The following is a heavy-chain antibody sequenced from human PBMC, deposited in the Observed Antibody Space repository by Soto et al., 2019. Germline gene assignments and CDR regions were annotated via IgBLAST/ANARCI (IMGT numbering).Heavy chain of an antibody. CDR1: GYTFSNYP. CDR3: ARDSGIVALYALDV. D-gene: IGHD3-16*01. CDR2: INPDKGNT. V-gene: IGHV1-3*01. J-gene: IGHJ6*02. Sequence: ASVRVSCKALGYTFSNYPIHWVRQAPGQRLEWLGWINPDKGNTKYSQTFQGRVTITRDTSARTAYVELSSLISEDTAVYYCARDSGIVALYALDVWGQGTTVTVSS.